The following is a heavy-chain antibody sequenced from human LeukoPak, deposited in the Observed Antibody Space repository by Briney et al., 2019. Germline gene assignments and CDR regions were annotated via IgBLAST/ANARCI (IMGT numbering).Heavy chain of an antibody. CDR2: IQYDGSNK. J-gene: IGHJ4*02. Sequence: PGGSLRLSCAASGFTFSIYAMHWVRQAPGKGLEWVAFIQYDGSNKYYADSVKGRFTISRDNSKNTLYLQMNSLRPEDTAVYYCAKVRVGTAHFDYWGQGTLVTVSS. CDR1: GFTFSIYA. CDR3: AKVRVGTAHFDY. V-gene: IGHV3-30*02. D-gene: IGHD2-15*01.